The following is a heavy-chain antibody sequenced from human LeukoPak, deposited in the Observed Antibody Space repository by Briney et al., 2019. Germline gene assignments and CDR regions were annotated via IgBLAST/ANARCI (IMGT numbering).Heavy chain of an antibody. CDR3: ATAIAAAGSDY. CDR2: IYYSGST. CDR1: GVSISSYY. D-gene: IGHD6-13*01. J-gene: IGHJ4*02. Sequence: SGTLSLTCTVSGVSISSYYWSWIRQPPGKGLEWIGYIYYSGSTNYNPSLKSRVTISVDTSKNQFSLKLSSVTAADTAVYYCATAIAAAGSDYWGQGTLVTVSS. V-gene: IGHV4-59*01.